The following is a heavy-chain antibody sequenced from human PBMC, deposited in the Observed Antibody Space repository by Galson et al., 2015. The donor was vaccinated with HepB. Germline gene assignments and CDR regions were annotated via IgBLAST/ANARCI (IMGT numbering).Heavy chain of an antibody. CDR2: INADNGNT. V-gene: IGHV1-3*01. Sequence: SVKVSCKASGYRFSDHGVHWVRQAPGQGLEWMGYINADNGNTKYSQKFQGRVTITSNTSESTAYLGLSSLRSEDTAVYYCATVGIYGYDSPENYWLDPWGQGTLVTVSS. J-gene: IGHJ5*02. CDR3: ATVGIYGYDSPENYWLDP. D-gene: IGHD1-26*01. CDR1: GYRFSDHG.